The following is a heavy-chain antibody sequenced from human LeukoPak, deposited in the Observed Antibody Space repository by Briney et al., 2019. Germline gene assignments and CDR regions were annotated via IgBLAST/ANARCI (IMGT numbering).Heavy chain of an antibody. Sequence: SETLSLTCAVYGGSFSGYYWSWIRQPPGKGLEWIGEINHSGSTNYNPSLKSRVTISVDTSKNQFSLKLSSVTAADTAVYYCARGRYSSSWYDYWGQGTLVTVSS. CDR1: GGSFSGYY. V-gene: IGHV4-34*01. CDR3: ARGRYSSSWYDY. CDR2: INHSGST. D-gene: IGHD6-13*01. J-gene: IGHJ4*02.